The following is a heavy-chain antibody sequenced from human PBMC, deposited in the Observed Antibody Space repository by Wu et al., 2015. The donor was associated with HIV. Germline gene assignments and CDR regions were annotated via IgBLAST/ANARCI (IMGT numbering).Heavy chain of an antibody. V-gene: IGHV1-46*01. Sequence: QVLLVQSGAAVKKPGASVKVSCKASGYTFTRYYMHWVRQAPGQGLEWMGIINPSGGYTNYAQNFQGRVTMTRDTSTNTVYMELSSLRSEDTAVYYCARLYDSSGYDWDYYYYYMDVVGQKGPRSTVS. CDR3: ARLYDSSGYDWDYYYYYMDV. CDR2: INPSGGYT. D-gene: IGHD3-22*01. CDR1: GYTFTRYY. J-gene: IGHJ6*03.